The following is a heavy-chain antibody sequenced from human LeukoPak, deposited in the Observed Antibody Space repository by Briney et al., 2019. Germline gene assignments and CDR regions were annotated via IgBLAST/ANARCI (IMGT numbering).Heavy chain of an antibody. Sequence: SETLSLTCTVSGYSISSGYYWGWIRQPPGKGLEWIGSIYHSGRTFYNPSLKSRVTISVDTSKNQFSLKLSSVTAADTAVYYCARGPWLQFRRDDYWGQGTLVTVSS. CDR2: IYHSGRT. V-gene: IGHV4-38-2*02. CDR1: GYSISSGYY. J-gene: IGHJ4*02. CDR3: ARGPWLQFRRDDY. D-gene: IGHD5-24*01.